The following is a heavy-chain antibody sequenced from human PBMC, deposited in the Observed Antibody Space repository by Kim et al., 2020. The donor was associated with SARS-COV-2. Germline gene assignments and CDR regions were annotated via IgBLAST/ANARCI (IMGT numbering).Heavy chain of an antibody. CDR1: GFSLNTSGMC. D-gene: IGHD6-19*01. J-gene: IGHJ3*02. CDR3: ARSGSLYHDGSGSSYFIDAFDI. V-gene: IGHV2-70*01. CDR2: IDWAEDK. Sequence: SGPTLVNPTQTLTLTCTFSGFSLNTSGMCVNWIRQPPGKALEWLALIDWAEDKYYSTSLKTRLSVSKEPSKNQVVLTMTNMDPVDTATYYCARSGSLYHDGSGSSYFIDAFDIWGQGTYVTVSS.